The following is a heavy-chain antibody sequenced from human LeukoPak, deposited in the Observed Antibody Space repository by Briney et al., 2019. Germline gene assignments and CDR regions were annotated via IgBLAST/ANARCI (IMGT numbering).Heavy chain of an antibody. J-gene: IGHJ6*03. CDR3: ARVGFWSGIQYYYYYYMDV. CDR2: INHSGST. CDR1: GGSFSGYY. D-gene: IGHD3-3*01. Sequence: PSETLSLTCAVYGGSFSGYYWSWIRQPPGKGLEWIGEINHSGSTNYNPSLKSRVTISVDTSKNQFSLKLSSVTAADTAVYYCARVGFWSGIQYYYYYYMDVWGKGTTVTVSS. V-gene: IGHV4-34*01.